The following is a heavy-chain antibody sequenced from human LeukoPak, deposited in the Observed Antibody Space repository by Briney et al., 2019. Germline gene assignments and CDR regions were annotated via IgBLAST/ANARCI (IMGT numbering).Heavy chain of an antibody. D-gene: IGHD6-13*01. V-gene: IGHV3-30*18. CDR3: AKTRTAAAGYDAFDI. CDR2: ISYDGGNK. J-gene: IGHJ3*02. CDR1: GFTFSSYG. Sequence: GGSLRLSCAASGFTFSSYGIHWVRQAPGKGLEWVAVISYDGGNKYYADSVKGRFTISRDNSKNTLYLQMNSLRAEDTAVFYCAKTRTAAAGYDAFDIWGRGTTVTVSS.